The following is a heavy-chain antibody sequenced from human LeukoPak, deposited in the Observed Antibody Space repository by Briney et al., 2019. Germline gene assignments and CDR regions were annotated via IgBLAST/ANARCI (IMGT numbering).Heavy chain of an antibody. Sequence: SETLSLTCTVSGGSITCGSEYWTWIRQPAGKGLEWIGLMYKSGSTNYNPSLKSRVTISVDTSKNQFSLKMSSVTAADTAVYYCAREYDTWGQGTLVTVSS. D-gene: IGHD3-9*01. CDR3: AREYDT. CDR1: GGSITCGSEY. CDR2: MYKSGST. J-gene: IGHJ4*02. V-gene: IGHV4-61*02.